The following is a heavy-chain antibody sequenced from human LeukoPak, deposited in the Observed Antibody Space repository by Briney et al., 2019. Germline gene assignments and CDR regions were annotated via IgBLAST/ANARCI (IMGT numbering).Heavy chain of an antibody. Sequence: GGSLRLSCAASGFTFSSNYMTWVRQAPGKGLEWVSVIYSGGGTYYSDSVKGRFTISRDNAKNSLYLQMNSLRAEDTAVYYCARDDEDIVVVPAAIWDVWGKGTTVTVSS. CDR3: ARDDEDIVVVPAAIWDV. J-gene: IGHJ6*04. CDR1: GFTFSSNY. V-gene: IGHV3-53*01. CDR2: IYSGGGT. D-gene: IGHD2-2*02.